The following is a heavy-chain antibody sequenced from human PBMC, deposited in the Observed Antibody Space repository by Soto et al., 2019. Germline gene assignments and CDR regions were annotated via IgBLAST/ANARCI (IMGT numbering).Heavy chain of an antibody. CDR2: VYYSGTT. Sequence: PSETLSLTCTVSGGSIRNGDYYGGWIRQPPGKGLEWIGYVYYSGTTYSHPSLNSRVSISVDTSENQFSLRLTSVTAADTAVYYCVTVNLVGAAYYFDYWGPGTLVTVSS. CDR3: VTVNLVGAAYYFDY. D-gene: IGHD1-26*01. V-gene: IGHV4-30-4*01. J-gene: IGHJ4*02. CDR1: GGSIRNGDYY.